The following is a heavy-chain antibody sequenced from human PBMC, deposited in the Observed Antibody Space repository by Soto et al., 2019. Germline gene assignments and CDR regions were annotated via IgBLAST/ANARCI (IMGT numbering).Heavy chain of an antibody. CDR1: GDSMSSSDYY. CDR2: IYYSGST. V-gene: IGHV4-39*01. J-gene: IGHJ4*02. D-gene: IGHD2-2*01. CDR3: ARHKSEAIVVVPAANFDY. Sequence: PSETLSLTCAVSGDSMSSSDYYWGWIRQPPGKGLEWIGSIYYSGSTYYNPSLQSRVAISVDTSKNQFSLKLKSVTAADTAVYYCARHKSEAIVVVPAANFDYWGQGTLVTVSS.